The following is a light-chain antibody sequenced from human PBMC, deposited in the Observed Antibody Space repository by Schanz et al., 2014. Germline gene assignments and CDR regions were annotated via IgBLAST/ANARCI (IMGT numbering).Light chain of an antibody. Sequence: QSVLTQPPSVSGAPGQRVTISCTGSSSNIGAGYDVHWYQQLPGTAPKLLIYGNSNRPSGVPDRFSGSKSGTSASLAITGLQGFFEADYYCQSYDSSLSGWVFGGGTKLTVL. CDR3: QSYDSSLSGWV. V-gene: IGLV1-40*01. J-gene: IGLJ3*02. CDR1: SSNIGAGYD. CDR2: GNS.